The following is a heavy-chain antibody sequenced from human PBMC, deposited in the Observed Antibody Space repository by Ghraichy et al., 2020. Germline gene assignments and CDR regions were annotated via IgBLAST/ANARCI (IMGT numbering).Heavy chain of an antibody. CDR2: IKSKTDGGTT. Sequence: GGSLRLSCAASGFTFTDAWMSWVRQAPGKGLEWVGHIKSKTDGGTTDYAAPVKGRFTISRDDSKNTLYLQMNSLKTEDTAVYYFTTVPGWFRKYMDVWGKGTTLTVSS. D-gene: IGHD6-19*01. CDR3: TTVPGWFRKYMDV. V-gene: IGHV3-15*01. CDR1: GFTFTDAW. J-gene: IGHJ6*03.